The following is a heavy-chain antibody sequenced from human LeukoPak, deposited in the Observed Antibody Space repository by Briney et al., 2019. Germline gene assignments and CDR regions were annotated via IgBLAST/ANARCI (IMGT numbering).Heavy chain of an antibody. CDR2: IYYSGST. CDR1: GGSFSGYY. D-gene: IGHD2-8*01. V-gene: IGHV4-59*01. Sequence: PSETLSLTCAVYGGSFSGYYWSWIRQPPGKGLEWIGYIYYSGSTNYNPSLKSRVTISVDTSKNQFSLKLSSVTAADTAVYYCARDMLVTGAFDIWGQGTMVTVSS. CDR3: ARDMLVTGAFDI. J-gene: IGHJ3*02.